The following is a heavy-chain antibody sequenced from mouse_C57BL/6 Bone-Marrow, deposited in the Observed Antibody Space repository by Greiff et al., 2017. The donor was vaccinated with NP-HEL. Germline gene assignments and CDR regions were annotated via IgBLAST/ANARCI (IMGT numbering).Heavy chain of an antibody. CDR1: GYAFSSYW. CDR3: ARRTYYDYDYAMDY. CDR2: IYPGDGDT. D-gene: IGHD2-4*01. J-gene: IGHJ4*01. Sequence: VMLVESGAELVKPGASVKISCKASGYAFSSYWMNWVKQRPGKGLEWIGQIYPGDGDTNYNGKFKGKATLTADKSSSTAYMQLSSLTSEDSAVYFCARRTYYDYDYAMDYWGQGTSVTVSS. V-gene: IGHV1-80*01.